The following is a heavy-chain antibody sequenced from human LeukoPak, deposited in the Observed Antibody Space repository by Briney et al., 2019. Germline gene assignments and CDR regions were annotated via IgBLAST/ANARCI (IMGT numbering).Heavy chain of an antibody. D-gene: IGHD1-26*01. Sequence: PGGSLRLSCAASGFTFSSYSMNWVRQAPGKGLEWVSSISSSSSYTYYADSVKGRFTISRDNAKNSLYLQMNSLRAEDTAVYYCARVAVVGATRDAFDIWGQGTMVAVSS. CDR3: ARVAVVGATRDAFDI. CDR1: GFTFSSYS. J-gene: IGHJ3*02. CDR2: ISSSSSYT. V-gene: IGHV3-21*01.